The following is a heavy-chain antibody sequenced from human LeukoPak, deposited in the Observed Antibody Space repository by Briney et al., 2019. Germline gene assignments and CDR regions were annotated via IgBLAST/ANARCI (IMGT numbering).Heavy chain of an antibody. J-gene: IGHJ4*02. CDR3: ARDLTTVVTPDYFDY. CDR2: ISAYNGNK. Sequence: ASVKVSCKASGYTFTSYGISWVRQAPGQGREWMGWISAYNGNKNYAQKLQGRVTMTTDAFTSTAYMELRSLRCDDTAVYYCARDLTTVVTPDYFDYWGQGTLVTVSS. CDR1: GYTFTSYG. D-gene: IGHD4-23*01. V-gene: IGHV1-18*01.